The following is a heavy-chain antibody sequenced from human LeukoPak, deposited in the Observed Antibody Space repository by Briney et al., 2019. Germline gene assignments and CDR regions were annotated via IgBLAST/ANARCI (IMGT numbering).Heavy chain of an antibody. CDR1: GFTFSSYS. CDR2: ISSSSSYI. D-gene: IGHD2-2*01. V-gene: IGHV3-21*04. CDR3: AKESCSSTSCKTNWFDP. Sequence: GGSLRLSCAASGFTFSSYSMNWVRQAPGKGLEWVSSISSSSSYIYYADSVKGRFTISRDNSKNTLYLQMSSLRAEDTAVYYCAKESCSSTSCKTNWFDPWGQGTLVTVSS. J-gene: IGHJ5*02.